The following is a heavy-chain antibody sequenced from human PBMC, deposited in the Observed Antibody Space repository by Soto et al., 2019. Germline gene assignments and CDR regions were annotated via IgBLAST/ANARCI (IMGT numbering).Heavy chain of an antibody. D-gene: IGHD2-2*01. CDR2: INAGNGNT. J-gene: IGHJ6*03. CDR3: AREHLAVVPVASWFYYMDV. V-gene: IGHV1-3*01. Sequence: QVQLVQSGAEVQKPGASVKVPCKASGYTFSNYAVHWVRQAPGQRLEWMGWINAGNGNTRYSQKFQGRVTISRDTSARTVYMELNGLRSEDTAVYFCAREHLAVVPVASWFYYMDVWGNGTTVTVSS. CDR1: GYTFSNYA.